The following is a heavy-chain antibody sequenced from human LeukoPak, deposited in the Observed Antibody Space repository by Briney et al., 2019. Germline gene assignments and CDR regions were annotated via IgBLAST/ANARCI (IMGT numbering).Heavy chain of an antibody. J-gene: IGHJ4*02. Sequence: ASVKVSCKASGYTFTSYGISWVRQAPGQGLEWMGWISAYNGNTDYAQKLQGRVTMATDTSTSTAYMELRSLRSEDTAVYYCASATTVTTGYDYWGQGTLVTVSS. CDR3: ASATTVTTGYDY. D-gene: IGHD4-11*01. CDR2: ISAYNGNT. V-gene: IGHV1-18*01. CDR1: GYTFTSYG.